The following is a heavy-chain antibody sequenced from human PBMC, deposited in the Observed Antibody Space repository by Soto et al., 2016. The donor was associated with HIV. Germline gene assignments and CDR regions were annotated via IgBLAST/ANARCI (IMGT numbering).Heavy chain of an antibody. CDR2: ISASNGNT. CDR1: GYTFTSYG. V-gene: IGHV1-18*01. D-gene: IGHD3-22*01. Sequence: QVQLVQSGAEVKKPGASVKVSCKASGYTFTSYGITWVRQAPGQGLEWMGWISASNGNTNYAQKFQGRVTMTAETSTTTAYMELKTLRSDDTAVYYCARRYGSSGYYPGGFDPWGQGTLVTVSS. J-gene: IGHJ5*02. CDR3: ARRYGSSGYYPGGFDP.